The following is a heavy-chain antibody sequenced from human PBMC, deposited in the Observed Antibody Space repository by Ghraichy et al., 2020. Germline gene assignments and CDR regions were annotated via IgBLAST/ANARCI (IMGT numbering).Heavy chain of an antibody. CDR3: ARAMRFHWYFDL. J-gene: IGHJ2*01. CDR1: GGSIRSYY. V-gene: IGHV4-59*01. CDR2: IDFCGGP. Sequence: SETLSLTCTVSGGSIRSYYWSWLRQPPGKGLAWIGNIDFCGGPKYSPSLTSRVTISVATSKNQFSLKLDSVTAADTAVYYCARAMRFHWYFDLWGRGSLVTVSS.